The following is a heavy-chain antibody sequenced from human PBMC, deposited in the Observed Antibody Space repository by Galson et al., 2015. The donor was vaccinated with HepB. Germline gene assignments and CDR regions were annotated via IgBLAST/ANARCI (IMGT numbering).Heavy chain of an antibody. CDR1: GFTFSSYA. CDR3: ARDDQQLVRDYGMDV. V-gene: IGHV3-30-3*01. Sequence: SLRLSCAASGFTFSSYAMHWVRQAPGKGLEWVAVISYDGSNKYYADSVKGRFTISRDNSKNTLYLQMNSLRAEDTAVYYCARDDQQLVRDYGMDVWGQGTTVTVSS. J-gene: IGHJ6*02. D-gene: IGHD6-13*01. CDR2: ISYDGSNK.